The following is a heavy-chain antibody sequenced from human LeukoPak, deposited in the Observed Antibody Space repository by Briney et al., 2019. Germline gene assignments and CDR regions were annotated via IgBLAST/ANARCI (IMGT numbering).Heavy chain of an antibody. CDR2: ISSGSSFI. Sequence: PGGSLRLSCAASGFAFSTYSMNWVRQAPGKGLEWVSSISSGSSFIYYADSVKGRFTISRDNAKNSLFLQMNSLRAEDTAVYYCARESSGYFYWGQGTLVTVSS. D-gene: IGHD3-22*01. V-gene: IGHV3-21*01. CDR1: GFAFSTYS. CDR3: ARESSGYFY. J-gene: IGHJ4*02.